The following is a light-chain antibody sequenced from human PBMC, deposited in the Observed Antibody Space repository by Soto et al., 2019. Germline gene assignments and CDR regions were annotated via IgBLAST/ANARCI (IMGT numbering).Light chain of an antibody. Sequence: DIQMTQSPSTLSASVGDRVTITFRASQSISSWLAWYQQKPGKAPKLLIYKASSLESGVPSRFRGSGSGTEFTLTISSLQPDYFANYYCQQDNSYAWTFGQGTKVESK. CDR1: QSISSW. J-gene: IGKJ1*01. CDR2: KAS. V-gene: IGKV1-5*03. CDR3: QQDNSYAWT.